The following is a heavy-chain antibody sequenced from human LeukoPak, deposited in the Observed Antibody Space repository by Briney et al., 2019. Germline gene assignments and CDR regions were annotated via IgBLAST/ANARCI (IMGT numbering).Heavy chain of an antibody. V-gene: IGHV3-23*01. Sequence: GGSLRLSCAASGLTASHSVNNAMSWVRHAPGKGLEWVSGITTSGSTYYADSVKGRFTISRENSNNTLYLHMDSLRAEDTAVYYCAKAPVWNYYCVLDVWGQGTTVTVSS. D-gene: IGHD1-1*01. CDR2: ITTSGST. CDR1: GLTASHSVNNA. CDR3: AKAPVWNYYCVLDV. J-gene: IGHJ6*02.